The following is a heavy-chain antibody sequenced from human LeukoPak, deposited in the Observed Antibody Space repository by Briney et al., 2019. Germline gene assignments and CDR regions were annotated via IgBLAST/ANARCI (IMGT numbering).Heavy chain of an antibody. J-gene: IGHJ3*02. Sequence: SETLSLTCTVSGGSISSYYWSWLRQPPGKGLEWIAYIYYTGSTNYNPSLESRVTASIDTSKNQFSLKLNSVTAADTAVYYCARTTGIVGITGAFDIWGQGTVVTVSS. CDR1: GGSISSYY. CDR3: ARTTGIVGITGAFDI. V-gene: IGHV4-59*01. CDR2: IYYTGST. D-gene: IGHD1-26*01.